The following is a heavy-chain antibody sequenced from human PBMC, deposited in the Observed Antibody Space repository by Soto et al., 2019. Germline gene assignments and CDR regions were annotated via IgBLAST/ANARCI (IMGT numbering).Heavy chain of an antibody. J-gene: IGHJ4*02. CDR1: AFTFRSYT. CDR2: ISYDGSKT. Sequence: VGSLRLSCAASAFTFRSYTMHWVRQAPGKGLEWVATISYDGSKTNYADSVRGRFTISRDNSKSTLFLQMDSLRPEDTAVYSCARDSYSSYFPPPYYFDSRGQGSSVTVSS. D-gene: IGHD4-4*01. CDR3: ARDSYSSYFPPPYYFDS. V-gene: IGHV3-30*04.